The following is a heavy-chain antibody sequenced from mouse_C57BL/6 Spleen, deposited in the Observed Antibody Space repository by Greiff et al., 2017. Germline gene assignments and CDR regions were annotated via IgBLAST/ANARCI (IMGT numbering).Heavy chain of an antibody. D-gene: IGHD2-2*01. Sequence: EVKLVESGGGLVQPGGSLKLSCVASGFTFSNYWMNWVRQSPEKGLEWVAQIRLKSDNNATPYTVSVKGMFTISKDDSKSSVYLRMINLRAEDTGIYYCAEGYAWFAYWGQGTLVTVSA. J-gene: IGHJ3*01. V-gene: IGHV6-3*01. CDR1: GFTFSNYW. CDR3: AEGYAWFAY. CDR2: IRLKSDNNAT.